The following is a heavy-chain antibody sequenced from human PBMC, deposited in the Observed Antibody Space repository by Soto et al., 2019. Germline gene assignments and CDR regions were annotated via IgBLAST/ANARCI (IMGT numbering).Heavy chain of an antibody. CDR2: INHSGST. J-gene: IGHJ4*02. D-gene: IGHD4-4*01. Sequence: SETLSLTCAVYGGSFSGYYWSWIRQPPGKGLEWIGEINHSGSTNYNPSLKSRVTISVDTSKNQFSLKLSSVTAADTAVYYCASSIGPSTGWGQGTPVTVSS. CDR3: ASSIGPSTG. CDR1: GGSFSGYY. V-gene: IGHV4-34*01.